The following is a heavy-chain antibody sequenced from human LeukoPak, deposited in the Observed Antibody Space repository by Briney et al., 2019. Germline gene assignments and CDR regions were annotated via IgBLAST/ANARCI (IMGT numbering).Heavy chain of an antibody. J-gene: IGHJ4*02. CDR3: ARLPGHQLLFIGYYFDY. V-gene: IGHV5-51*01. CDR1: GYSFANYW. CDR2: IYPGDSDT. D-gene: IGHD2-2*01. Sequence: GESLKISCKGSGYSFANYWISWVRQMPGKGLEWMGIIYPGDSDTRYSPSFQGQVTISADKSISTAYLQWSSLKASDTAMYYCARLPGHQLLFIGYYFDYWGQGTLVTVSS.